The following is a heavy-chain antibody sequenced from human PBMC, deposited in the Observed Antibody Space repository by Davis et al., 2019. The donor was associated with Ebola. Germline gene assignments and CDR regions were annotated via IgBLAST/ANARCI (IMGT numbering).Heavy chain of an antibody. D-gene: IGHD2-15*01. CDR2: IYYSGST. Sequence: SETLSLTCTVSGGSISSYYWSWIRQPPGKGLEWIGYIYYSGSTNYNPSLKSRATIFVDTSKTQFSLRLTSMTASDTALYSCARIVVLAVTNEGGRLRFDPWGQGILVTVSS. CDR3: ARIVVLAVTNEGGRLRFDP. V-gene: IGHV4-59*08. CDR1: GGSISSYY. J-gene: IGHJ5*02.